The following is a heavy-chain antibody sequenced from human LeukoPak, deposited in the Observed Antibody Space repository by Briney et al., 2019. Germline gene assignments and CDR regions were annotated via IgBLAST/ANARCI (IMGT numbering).Heavy chain of an antibody. CDR1: GFSFSSYA. V-gene: IGHV3-23*01. D-gene: IGHD3-22*01. J-gene: IGHJ4*02. CDR2: IDGSGDST. Sequence: GGSLRLSCAASGFSFSSYAMSWVRQAPGKGLEWVSVIDGSGDSTYYADSVKGRFTISRDNSKNTLYLQMNSLRAEDTAVYYCAVHNSGFCYWGQGTQVTVSS. CDR3: AVHNSGFCY.